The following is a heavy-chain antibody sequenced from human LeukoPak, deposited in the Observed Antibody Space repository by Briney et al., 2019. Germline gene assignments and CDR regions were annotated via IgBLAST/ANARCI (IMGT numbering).Heavy chain of an antibody. J-gene: IGHJ4*02. V-gene: IGHV4-34*01. CDR2: INHSGST. D-gene: IGHD5-12*01. CDR3: ARGLLGGYMTFDY. CDR1: GGSFSGYY. Sequence: PSETLSLTCAVYGGSFSGYYWSWIRQPPGKGLEWIGEINHSGSTNYNPSLKSRVTISVDTSKNQFSLKLSSVTAADTAVYYCARGLLGGYMTFDYWGQGTLVTVSS.